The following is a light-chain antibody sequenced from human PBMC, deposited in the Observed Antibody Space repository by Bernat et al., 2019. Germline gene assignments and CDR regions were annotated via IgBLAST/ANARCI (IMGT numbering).Light chain of an antibody. CDR3: SSYISSRSDV. Sequence: QSALTQPASVSGSPGQSITISCTGTSSDAGGYNSVSWYQQHPGKAPKLIIYDGTNRPSGVSHRFSGSKSGNTASLTISGLQPEDEANYYCSSYISSRSDVFGSGTKVTVL. V-gene: IGLV2-14*03. CDR2: DGT. J-gene: IGLJ1*01. CDR1: SSDAGGYNS.